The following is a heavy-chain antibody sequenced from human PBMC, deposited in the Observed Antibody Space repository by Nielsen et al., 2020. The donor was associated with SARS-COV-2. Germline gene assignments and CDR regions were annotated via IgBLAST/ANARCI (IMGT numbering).Heavy chain of an antibody. CDR3: VRARFCSSGNCYVDC. CDR2: INNDGSRT. D-gene: IGHD2-15*01. J-gene: IGHJ4*02. CDR1: GFSFNSYW. Sequence: GGSLRLSCAVSGFSFNSYWMHWVRRGPGRGLVWVSRINNDGSRTNYADSVKGRFTISRDNAKNTVYLQMDSLSAEDTAVYYCVRARFCSSGNCYVDCWGQGTLVTVSS. V-gene: IGHV3-74*01.